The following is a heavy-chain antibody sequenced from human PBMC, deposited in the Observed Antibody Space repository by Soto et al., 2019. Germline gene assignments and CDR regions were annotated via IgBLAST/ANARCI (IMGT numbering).Heavy chain of an antibody. CDR1: GLAFSNYA. J-gene: IGHJ4*02. D-gene: IGHD4-17*01. Sequence: EVQLLESGGDLVQAGGSVRLSCAASGLAFSNYAVTWVRQAQGKGLEWVSSISGSGNIIYYADSVKGRFIISRDNSKNTLYLQMNSLRAEDTAVYYCAKDPNGDYIGAFDDWGQGTLVTVSS. V-gene: IGHV3-23*01. CDR2: ISGSGNII. CDR3: AKDPNGDYIGAFDD.